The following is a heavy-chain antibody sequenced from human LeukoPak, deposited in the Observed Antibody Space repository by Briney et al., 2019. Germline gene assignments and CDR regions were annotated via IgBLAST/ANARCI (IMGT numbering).Heavy chain of an antibody. CDR2: IKQDGSEK. CDR1: GFTFSSYS. CDR3: ARDLGEHVDYFDY. Sequence: GGSLRLSCAASGFTFSSYSMNWVRQAPGKGLEWVANIKQDGSEKYYVDSVKGRFTISRDNAKNSLFLQMNSLRAEDTAVYYCARDLGEHVDYFDYWGQGTLVTVSS. V-gene: IGHV3-7*01. D-gene: IGHD3-16*01. J-gene: IGHJ4*02.